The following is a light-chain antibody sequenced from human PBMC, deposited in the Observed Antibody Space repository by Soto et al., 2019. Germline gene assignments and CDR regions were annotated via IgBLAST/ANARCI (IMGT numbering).Light chain of an antibody. CDR2: AAS. CDR1: QSISSY. V-gene: IGKV1-39*01. Sequence: DIQMTQSPSSLSASVGDRVTITCRASQSISSYLNWYQQKPGKAPKLLIYAASSLQSGVPSRFSGSGSGTDFTLTISSLQPVDFATYYCQHSYSTPLPFGGGTKLDIK. CDR3: QHSYSTPLP. J-gene: IGKJ4*01.